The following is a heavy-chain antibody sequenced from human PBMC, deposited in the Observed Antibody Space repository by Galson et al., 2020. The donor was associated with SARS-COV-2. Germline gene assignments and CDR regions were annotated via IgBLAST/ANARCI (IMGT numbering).Heavy chain of an antibody. CDR2: FISSTATI. V-gene: IGHV3-48*01. J-gene: IGHJ5*01. CDR3: ARITNKGYDS. CDR1: GFAFSPYT. D-gene: IGHD2-8*01. Sequence: GGSLRLSCAASGFAFSPYTIKWVRQPPGKGLEWISTFISSTATIYYADSVKGRFTVSRDSTKSSLFLQMNSLRVEDSALYYCARITNKGYDSWGQGTLVTVSS.